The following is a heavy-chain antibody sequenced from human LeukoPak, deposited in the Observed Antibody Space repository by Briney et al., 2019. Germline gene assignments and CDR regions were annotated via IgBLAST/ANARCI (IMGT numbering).Heavy chain of an antibody. D-gene: IGHD3-16*01. Sequence: GGSLRLSCAASGFTFSSNGMNWVRQAPGKGLEWVGRIKSKTDGGTTDYAAPVKGRFTISRDDSKNTLYLQMNSLKTEDTAVYYCTTDRDVWVEDYWGQGTLVTVSS. CDR3: TTDRDVWVEDY. CDR2: IKSKTDGGTT. V-gene: IGHV3-15*01. CDR1: GFTFSSNG. J-gene: IGHJ4*02.